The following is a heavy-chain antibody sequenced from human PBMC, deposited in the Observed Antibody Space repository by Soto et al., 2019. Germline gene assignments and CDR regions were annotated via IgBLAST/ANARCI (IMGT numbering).Heavy chain of an antibody. CDR1: GLTFSNAW. D-gene: IGHD2-21*02. CDR3: TTDIDIVVVTASYYYYGMDV. Sequence: PGGSLRLSCAASGLTFSNAWMSWVRQAPGKGLEWVGRIKSKTDGGTTDYAAPVKGRFTISRDDSKNTLYLQMNSLKTEDTAVYYCTTDIDIVVVTASYYYYGMDVWGQGTTVTVSS. CDR2: IKSKTDGGTT. V-gene: IGHV3-15*01. J-gene: IGHJ6*02.